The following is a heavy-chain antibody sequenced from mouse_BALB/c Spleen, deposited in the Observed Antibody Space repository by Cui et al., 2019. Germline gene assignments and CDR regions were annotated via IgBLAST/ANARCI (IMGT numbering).Heavy chain of an antibody. CDR1: GYTFTNYW. J-gene: IGHJ2*01. V-gene: IGHV1-72*01. CDR2: IDPNSGGT. Sequence: QVQMQQPGALHVNSAATLMLTGKASGYTFTNYWMHWVKQRPGRGLEWIGRIDPNSGGTKYNEKFKSKATLTVDKPSSTAYMQLSSLTSEDSAVYYCARYDYYGSSYFDYWGQGTTLTVSS. CDR3: ARYDYYGSSYFDY. D-gene: IGHD1-1*01.